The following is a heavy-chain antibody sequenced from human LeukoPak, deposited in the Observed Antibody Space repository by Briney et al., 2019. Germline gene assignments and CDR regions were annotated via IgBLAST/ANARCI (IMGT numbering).Heavy chain of an antibody. D-gene: IGHD2-2*02. V-gene: IGHV1-68*01. CDR2: ITLYNGNT. J-gene: IGHJ4*02. CDR1: GYAFTYCS. Sequence: ASVKVSCKASGYAFTYCSLHWLQQAPGQGLERMRWITLYNGNTNYAKKFQGRVTITRDMSLRTAYIELSSLRYEDSAVYYWARLWIVPAAIIPGLMVYAMWDYWGQGTLVTVSS. CDR3: ARLWIVPAAIIPGLMVYAMWDY.